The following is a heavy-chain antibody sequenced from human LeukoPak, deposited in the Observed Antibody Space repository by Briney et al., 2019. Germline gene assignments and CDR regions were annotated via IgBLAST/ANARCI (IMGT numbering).Heavy chain of an antibody. CDR2: IYYSGST. CDR3: ARVRGDSPYSFDY. Sequence: SETLSLTCTVSGGSISSFSYYWGWIRQPPGRGLEWIGTIYYSGSTYYNPSLKSRVTISTDTSKNQFSLNQRSVTAADTAVYYCARVRGDSPYSFDYWGQGTLVTVSS. J-gene: IGHJ4*02. CDR1: GGSISSFSYY. V-gene: IGHV4-39*07. D-gene: IGHD2-21*02.